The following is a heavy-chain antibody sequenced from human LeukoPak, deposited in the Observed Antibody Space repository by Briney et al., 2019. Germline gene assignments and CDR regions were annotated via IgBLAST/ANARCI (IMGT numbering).Heavy chain of an antibody. D-gene: IGHD1-26*01. CDR2: IKQGGSET. CDR1: GFSFNTYG. V-gene: IGHV3-7*01. CDR3: VTGSGSN. J-gene: IGHJ4*02. Sequence: GGSLRLSCAASGFSFNTYGMSWVRQAPGKGLEWVAYIKQGGSETYYVDSVKGRFTISRDDAKNSLDLQMNSLRAEDTALCYCVTGSGSNWGQGTLVTVSS.